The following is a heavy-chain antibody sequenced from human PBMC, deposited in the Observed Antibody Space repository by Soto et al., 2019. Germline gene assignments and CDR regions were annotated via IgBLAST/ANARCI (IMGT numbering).Heavy chain of an antibody. CDR3: ARDKTTGLFDY. CDR1: GGSFSGYY. J-gene: IGHJ4*02. Sequence: QVQLQQWGAGLLKPSETLSLTCAVYGGSFSGYYWTWIRQPPGTGLEWIGEINHSGGTNYNPSLKSRVTISVDTTKNQSSLKLTSVTAADTAVYSCARDKTTGLFDYWGQGTRVTVSS. CDR2: INHSGGT. D-gene: IGHD1-7*01. V-gene: IGHV4-34*01.